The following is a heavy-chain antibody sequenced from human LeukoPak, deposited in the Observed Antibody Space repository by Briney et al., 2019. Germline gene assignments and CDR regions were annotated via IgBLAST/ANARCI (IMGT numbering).Heavy chain of an antibody. CDR2: IYSGGNT. CDR1: GFTVSRNY. Sequence: GGSLRLSCAASGFTVSRNYMSWVRQAPGKGLEWVSVIYSGGNTYYADFVKGRFTISRDSSKNTLYLQINSLTAEDTAVYYCSNLPRGDYWGLGTLVTVSS. D-gene: IGHD3-10*01. J-gene: IGHJ4*02. V-gene: IGHV3-53*01. CDR3: SNLPRGDY.